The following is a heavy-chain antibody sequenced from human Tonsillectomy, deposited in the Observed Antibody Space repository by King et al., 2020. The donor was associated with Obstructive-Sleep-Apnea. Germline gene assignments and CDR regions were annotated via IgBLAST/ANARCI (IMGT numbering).Heavy chain of an antibody. CDR2: INHSGST. J-gene: IGHJ3*02. D-gene: IGHD3-9*01. CDR1: GGSFSSYY. CDR3: ARGPAFLTGLSSCAFDI. V-gene: IGHV4-34*01. Sequence: VQLQQWGAGLLKPSETLSLTCAVYGGSFSSYYWSWIRQPPGKGLEWIGEINHSGSTNYNPSLKSRVTISVDTSKNQFSLKLSSVTAADTAVYYCARGPAFLTGLSSCAFDIWGQGTMVTVSS.